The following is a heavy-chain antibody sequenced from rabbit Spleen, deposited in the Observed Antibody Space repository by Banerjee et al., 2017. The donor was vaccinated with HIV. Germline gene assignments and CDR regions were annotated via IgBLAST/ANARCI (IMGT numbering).Heavy chain of an antibody. J-gene: IGHJ6*01. V-gene: IGHV1S45*01. D-gene: IGHD1-1*01. CDR3: ARDTSSSFSSYGMDL. Sequence: QEQLEESGGDLVKPEGSLTLTCTASGFSFSSSYWICWVRQAPGKGLEWIACINAGSSGSTYYASWAKGRFTISKTSSTTVTLQMTSLTAADTATYFCARDTSSSFSSYGMDLWGPGTLVTVS. CDR1: GFSFSSSYW. CDR2: INAGSSGST.